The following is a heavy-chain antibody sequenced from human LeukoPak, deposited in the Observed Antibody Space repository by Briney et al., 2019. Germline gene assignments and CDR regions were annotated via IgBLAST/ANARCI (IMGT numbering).Heavy chain of an antibody. CDR3: ARLLVGRVGSSSKYYHYMDV. Sequence: SETLSLTCTVSGGSISSSSYYWGWIRQPPGKGLEWIGSIYYSGSTYYNPSLKSRVTISVDTSKNQFSLKLSSVTAADTAVYYCARLLVGRVGSSSKYYHYMDVWGKGTTVTVSS. D-gene: IGHD6-6*01. CDR2: IYYSGST. J-gene: IGHJ6*03. V-gene: IGHV4-39*01. CDR1: GGSISSSSYY.